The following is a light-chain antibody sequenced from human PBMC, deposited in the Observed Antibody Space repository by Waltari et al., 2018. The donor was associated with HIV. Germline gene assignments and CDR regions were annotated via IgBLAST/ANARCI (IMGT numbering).Light chain of an antibody. CDR2: EVS. Sequence: QSVLTQPAPVSGSPGKSVTISCTGTSSHFGLHHYVSWYQQYPGKAPTLIIYEVSSRPSGVSDRFSGSKSGNTASLTISGLQNEDEADYFCTSYTTSDTLRFGGGTKVTVL. CDR1: SSHFGLHHY. V-gene: IGLV2-14*03. J-gene: IGLJ3*02. CDR3: TSYTTSDTLR.